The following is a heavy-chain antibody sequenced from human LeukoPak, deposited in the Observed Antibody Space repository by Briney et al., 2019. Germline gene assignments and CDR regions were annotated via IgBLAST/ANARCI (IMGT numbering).Heavy chain of an antibody. Sequence: SETLSLTCTVSGGSISSSSYYWGWIRQPPGEGLEWIGEINHSGSTNYNPSLKSRVTISVDTSKNQFSLKLSSVTAADTAVYYCARAGRWGSWYLISNTWYYFDYWGQGTLVTVSS. CDR3: ARAGRWGSWYLISNTWYYFDY. J-gene: IGHJ4*02. CDR1: GGSISSSSYY. D-gene: IGHD6-13*01. CDR2: INHSGST. V-gene: IGHV4-39*07.